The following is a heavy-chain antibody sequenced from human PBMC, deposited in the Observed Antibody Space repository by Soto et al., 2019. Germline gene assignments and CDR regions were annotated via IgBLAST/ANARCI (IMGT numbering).Heavy chain of an antibody. CDR2: VSNDGSNK. J-gene: IGHJ4*02. V-gene: IGHV3-30*18. CDR1: GFTFSSYV. CDR3: AKVLLTYTSGWYHPHFDY. Sequence: QVQLVESGGGVVQPGRSLRLSCAASGFTFSSYVMNWVRQAPGKGLEWVAVVSNDGSNKDYADSVKGRFTISRDNSKNTLYLQMNSLRAEDTAVYYCAKVLLTYTSGWYHPHFDYWGQGTLVTVSS. D-gene: IGHD6-19*01.